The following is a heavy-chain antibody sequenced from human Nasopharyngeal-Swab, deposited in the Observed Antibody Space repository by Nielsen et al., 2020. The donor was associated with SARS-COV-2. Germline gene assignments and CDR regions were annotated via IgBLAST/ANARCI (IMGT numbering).Heavy chain of an antibody. Sequence: SETLSLTCTVSGGSISSYYWSWIRQPPGKGLEWIGYIYYSGSTNYNPSLKSRVTISVDTSKNQFSLKLSSVTAADTAVYYCARVRYCSSTSCYGPKGVFDIWGQGTMVTVSS. J-gene: IGHJ3*02. V-gene: IGHV4-59*12. CDR1: GGSISSYY. D-gene: IGHD2-2*01. CDR3: ARVRYCSSTSCYGPKGVFDI. CDR2: IYYSGST.